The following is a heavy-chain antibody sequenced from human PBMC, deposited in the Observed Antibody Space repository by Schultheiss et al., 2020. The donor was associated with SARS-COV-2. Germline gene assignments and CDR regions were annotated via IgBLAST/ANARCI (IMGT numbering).Heavy chain of an antibody. D-gene: IGHD1-26*01. Sequence: SETLSLTCTVSGGSISSGGYYWSWIRQHPGKGLEWIGYIYYSGSTNYNPSLKSRVTISVDTSKNQFSLKLSSVTAADTAVYYCARLPLGATTSFDYWGQGTLVTVSS. V-gene: IGHV4-31*03. CDR2: IYYSGST. CDR1: GGSISSGGYY. J-gene: IGHJ4*02. CDR3: ARLPLGATTSFDY.